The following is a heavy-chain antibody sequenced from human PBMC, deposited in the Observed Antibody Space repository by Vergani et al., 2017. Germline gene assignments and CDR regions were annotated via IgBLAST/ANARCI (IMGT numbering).Heavy chain of an antibody. J-gene: IGHJ2*01. CDR3: ARSGRPRMVAARPFYWYFDL. CDR2: INHSGST. CDR1: GGSFSGYY. Sequence: QVQLQQWGAGRLKPSETLSLTCAVYGGSFSGYYWSWIRQPPGKGLEWIGEINHSGSTTSNPSLKSRVTIAVDTSKNQFSLKLRSVTAADTAVYYCARSGRPRMVAARPFYWYFDLWGRGTLVTVSS. D-gene: IGHD6-6*01. V-gene: IGHV4-34*01.